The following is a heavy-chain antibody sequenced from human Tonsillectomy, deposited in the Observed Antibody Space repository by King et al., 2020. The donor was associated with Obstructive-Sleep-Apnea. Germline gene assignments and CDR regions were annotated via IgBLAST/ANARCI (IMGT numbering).Heavy chain of an antibody. V-gene: IGHV3-30*18. J-gene: IGHJ2*01. CDR2: ISYDVNNK. Sequence: VQLVESGGGVVQPGRSLRLSCAASGFTFSYYGMHWVRQAPGKGLEWVTVISYDVNNKYYADSVKGRFTISRDNSKNTLYLQMNSLRAEDTAVYYCAKDGDDFLLYWYFDLWGRGTLVTVSS. CDR3: AKDGDDFLLYWYFDL. D-gene: IGHD3-10*01. CDR1: GFTFSYYG.